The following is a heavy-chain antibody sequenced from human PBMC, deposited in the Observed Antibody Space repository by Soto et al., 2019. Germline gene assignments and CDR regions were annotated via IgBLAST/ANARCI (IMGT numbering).Heavy chain of an antibody. Sequence: SETLSLTCTVSGGSISSSNWWTWVRQPPGKGLEWIGEIYHNGNTNYNPSLKSRLALSVDKSKYQFSLKLNSVTVADTAVYYCTAAAAGGGRFDPWGQGILVTVSP. CDR2: IYHNGNT. CDR3: TAAAAGGGRFDP. J-gene: IGHJ5*02. D-gene: IGHD6-13*01. CDR1: GGSISSSNW. V-gene: IGHV4-4*02.